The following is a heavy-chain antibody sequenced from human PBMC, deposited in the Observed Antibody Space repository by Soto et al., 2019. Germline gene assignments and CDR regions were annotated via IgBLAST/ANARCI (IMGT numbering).Heavy chain of an antibody. D-gene: IGHD5-12*01. CDR3: ARAAREMATTPHGY. J-gene: IGHJ4*02. Sequence: GGSLRLSXAVSGFTFRNFAMNWVRQAPGKGLEWVSSISSTGGSIYYAESLKGRFTVSRDNAQNFLYLQMNRLRVEDTAVYYCARAAREMATTPHGYWGQGTLVTVSS. V-gene: IGHV3-21*06. CDR2: ISSTGGSI. CDR1: GFTFRNFA.